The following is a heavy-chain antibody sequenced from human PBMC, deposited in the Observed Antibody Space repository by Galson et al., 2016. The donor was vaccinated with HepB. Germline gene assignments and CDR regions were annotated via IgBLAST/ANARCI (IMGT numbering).Heavy chain of an antibody. CDR2: ISGHRSNT. Sequence: SLRLSCAASGFTFHNYAMSWVRQAPGKGLAWVSAISGHRSNTYYADSVKGRFTISRDNSKNPLDLQMNGLRAEDTAVCYCAKGVGEILNPIDYWGQGTLVTVSS. J-gene: IGHJ4*02. CDR1: GFTFHNYA. D-gene: IGHD3-16*01. V-gene: IGHV3-23*01. CDR3: AKGVGEILNPIDY.